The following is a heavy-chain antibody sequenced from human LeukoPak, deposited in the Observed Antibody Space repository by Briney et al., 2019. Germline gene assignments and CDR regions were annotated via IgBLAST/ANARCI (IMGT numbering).Heavy chain of an antibody. V-gene: IGHV4-34*01. CDR2: INHSGST. D-gene: IGHD1-1*01. Sequence: PSETLSLTCAVYGGSFSGYYWSWIRPPPGKGLEWIGEINHSGSTNYNPSLKSRGTISVDTSKNQFSLKLSSVTAADTAVYYCARAQLWIDYWGQGTLVTVSS. J-gene: IGHJ4*02. CDR3: ARAQLWIDY. CDR1: GGSFSGYY.